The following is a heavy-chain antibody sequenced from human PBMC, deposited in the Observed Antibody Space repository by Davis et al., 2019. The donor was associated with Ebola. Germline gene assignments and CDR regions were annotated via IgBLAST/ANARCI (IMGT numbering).Heavy chain of an antibody. Sequence: PSETLSLTCTVSGGSVSSGSYYWSWIRQPPGKGLEWIGYIYYSGSTNYNPSLKSRVTISVDTSKNQFSLKLSSVTAADTAVYYCAVVAATLAYYYGMDVWGQGTTVTVSS. CDR1: GGSVSSGSYY. D-gene: IGHD2-15*01. CDR2: IYYSGST. J-gene: IGHJ6*02. V-gene: IGHV4-61*01. CDR3: AVVAATLAYYYGMDV.